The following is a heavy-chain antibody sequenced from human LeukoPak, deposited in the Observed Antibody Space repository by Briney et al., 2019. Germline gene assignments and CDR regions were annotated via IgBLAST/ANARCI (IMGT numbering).Heavy chain of an antibody. CDR3: AVHLPGDYLDR. Sequence: ASVTVSCKASGYAFNIYDINWVRQATGQGLEWMGWMNPDSGNTGFAQKFQGRVTMTRNTSITTAYMELSSLRFEDTAVYYCAVHLPGDYLDRWGRGTLVTVSS. J-gene: IGHJ4*02. V-gene: IGHV1-8*01. CDR1: GYAFNIYD. CDR2: MNPDSGNT.